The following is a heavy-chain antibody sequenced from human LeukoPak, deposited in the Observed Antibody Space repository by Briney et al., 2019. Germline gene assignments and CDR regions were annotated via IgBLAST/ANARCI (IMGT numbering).Heavy chain of an antibody. Sequence: GGSLRLSCAASGFTFSNYAMHWVRQAPGKGLEWVAVISYDGSNKYYADSVKGRFTISRDNSKNTLFLQMNSLRAEDTAVYYCARGLHYFDYWGQGTLVTVSS. CDR2: ISYDGSNK. V-gene: IGHV3-30-3*01. CDR1: GFTFSNYA. CDR3: ARGLHYFDY. J-gene: IGHJ4*02. D-gene: IGHD2-15*01.